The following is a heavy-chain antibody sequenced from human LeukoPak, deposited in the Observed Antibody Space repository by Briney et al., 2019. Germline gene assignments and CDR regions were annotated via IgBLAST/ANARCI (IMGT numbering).Heavy chain of an antibody. V-gene: IGHV4-34*01. Sequence: SETLSLTCTVSGDSISDDYWSWIRQPPGKGLEWIGEINHSGSTNYNPSLKSRVTISVDTSKNQFSLKLSSVTAADTAVYYCARGPRYGSGSRRSSPRNWFDPWGQGTLVTVSS. J-gene: IGHJ5*02. CDR3: ARGPRYGSGSRRSSPRNWFDP. CDR1: GDSISDDY. CDR2: INHSGST. D-gene: IGHD3-10*01.